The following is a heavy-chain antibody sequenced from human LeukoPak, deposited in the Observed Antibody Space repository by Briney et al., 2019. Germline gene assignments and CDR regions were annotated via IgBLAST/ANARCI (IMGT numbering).Heavy chain of an antibody. D-gene: IGHD3-3*01. CDR3: ARDAIFGVVISVGLNAFDI. J-gene: IGHJ3*02. Sequence: SETLSLTCTVSGCSISSSSYYWGWIRQPPGKGLEWTGSIYYSGSTYYNPSLKSRVTISVDKYKNQFSLKLSSVTAADTAVYYCARDAIFGVVISVGLNAFDIWGQGTMVTVSS. V-gene: IGHV4-39*07. CDR1: GCSISSSSYY. CDR2: IYYSGST.